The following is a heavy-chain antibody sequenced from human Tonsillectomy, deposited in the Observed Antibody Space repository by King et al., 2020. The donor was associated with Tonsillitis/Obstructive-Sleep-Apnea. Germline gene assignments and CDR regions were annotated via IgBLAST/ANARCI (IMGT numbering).Heavy chain of an antibody. CDR3: AREESRDAFDI. Sequence: VQLVESGAEVKKPGASVKVSCKTSGYTFSSYYMHWVRQAPGQGLEWMGITNPSGDSTSYAQKFQGRVTMTRDTSTSTVYMELSSLRSEDTAVYYCAREESRDAFDIWGQGTMVTVSS. CDR1: GYTFSSYY. J-gene: IGHJ3*02. CDR2: TNPSGDST. V-gene: IGHV1-46*01.